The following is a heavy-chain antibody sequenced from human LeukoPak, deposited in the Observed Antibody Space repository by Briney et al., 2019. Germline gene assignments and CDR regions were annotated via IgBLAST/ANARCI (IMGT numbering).Heavy chain of an antibody. CDR2: ISGSGDST. V-gene: IGHV3-23*01. CDR3: AREGFSRGYYQYYYMDV. J-gene: IGHJ6*03. D-gene: IGHD6-13*01. CDR1: GFIFRHYA. Sequence: GGSLRLSCSASGFIFRHYAVNWVRQSPGKGLEWVSRISGSGDSTYYADSVKGRFTVSRDNSKNTLYLQMNSLRAEDTAVYYCAREGFSRGYYQYYYMDVWGKGTTVTVSS.